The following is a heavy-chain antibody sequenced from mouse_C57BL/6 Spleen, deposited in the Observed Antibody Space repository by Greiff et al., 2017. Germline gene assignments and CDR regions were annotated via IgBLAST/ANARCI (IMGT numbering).Heavy chain of an antibody. D-gene: IGHD2-5*01. CDR1: GFTFSDAW. J-gene: IGHJ1*03. Sequence: EVMLVESGGGLVQPGGSMKLSCAASGFTFSDAWMDWVRQSPEKGLEWVAEIRNKANNHATYYAESVKGTFTISSDDSKRSFYLQINSLRAEDTCIYYCTGSNYVDWYFDVWGTGTTVTVSS. CDR2: IRNKANNHAT. V-gene: IGHV6-6*01. CDR3: TGSNYVDWYFDV.